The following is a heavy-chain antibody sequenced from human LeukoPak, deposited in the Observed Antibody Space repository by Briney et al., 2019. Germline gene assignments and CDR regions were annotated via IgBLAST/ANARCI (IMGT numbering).Heavy chain of an antibody. CDR1: GFTFNKYG. V-gene: IGHV3-30*02. CDR3: VRSAFLTTEFYFDY. J-gene: IGHJ4*01. CDR2: IPYDETRE. D-gene: IGHD4-11*01. Sequence: GGSLRLSCAASGFTFNKYGMNWVRQAPGKGLEWVAFIPYDETREYYADSVKGRFTISRDNAKNTLYLQMNSLRAEDTAVYYCVRSAFLTTEFYFDYWGHGTLVTVSS.